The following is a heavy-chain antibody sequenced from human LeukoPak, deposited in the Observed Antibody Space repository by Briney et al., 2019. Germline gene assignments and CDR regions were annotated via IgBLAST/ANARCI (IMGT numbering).Heavy chain of an antibody. J-gene: IGHJ3*02. CDR1: GGSISSGDYY. V-gene: IGHV4-30-4*01. CDR2: IYYSGTT. CDR3: ARESRDNDYGDYMSLPDAAAAFDI. Sequence: SETLSLTCTVSGGSISSGDYYWSWMRQPPGKGLEWIGYIYYSGTTYYNPSLKSRVTISVDTSKNQFSLKLSSVTAADTAVYYCARESRDNDYGDYMSLPDAAAAFDIWGQGTMVTVSS. D-gene: IGHD4-17*01.